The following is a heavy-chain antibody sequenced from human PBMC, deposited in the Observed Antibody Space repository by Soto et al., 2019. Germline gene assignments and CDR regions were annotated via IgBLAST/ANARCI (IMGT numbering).Heavy chain of an antibody. V-gene: IGHV1-2*02. J-gene: IGHJ2*01. CDR1: GYTFTAYY. CDR2: INPNTGGT. CDR3: ARDHIPSNWIFDL. Sequence: QVQLVQSGAEVKKPGASVKVSCKASGYTFTAYYMHWVRQAPGQGLEWMGSINPNTGGTKFAQKFQGRVTMTRDTSISTAYMELTGLTSDDTAVYYCARDHIPSNWIFDLWGRGTLVTVSS.